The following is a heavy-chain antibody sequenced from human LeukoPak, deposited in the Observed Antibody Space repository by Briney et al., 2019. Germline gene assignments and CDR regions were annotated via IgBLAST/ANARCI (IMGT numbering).Heavy chain of an antibody. CDR1: GGTFSSYA. D-gene: IGHD3-3*01. Sequence: SCKASGGTFSSYAMSWVRQAPGKGLEWVSAISGSGGSTYYADSVKGRFTISRDNSKNTLYLQMNSLRAEDTAVYYCAKVVDFGVVIMVGTNFDNWGQGTLVTVSS. CDR2: ISGSGGST. V-gene: IGHV3-23*01. J-gene: IGHJ4*02. CDR3: AKVVDFGVVIMVGTNFDN.